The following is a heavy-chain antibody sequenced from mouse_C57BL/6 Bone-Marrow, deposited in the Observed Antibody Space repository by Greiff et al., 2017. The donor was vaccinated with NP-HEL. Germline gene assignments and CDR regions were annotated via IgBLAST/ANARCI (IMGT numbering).Heavy chain of an antibody. V-gene: IGHV1-66*01. CDR2: IYPGSGNT. CDR1: GYSFTSYY. Sequence: QVQLQQSGPELVKPGASVKISCKASGYSFTSYYIHWVKQRPGQGLEWIGWIYPGSGNTKYNEKFTGKATLTADTSSSTAYMQLSSLTSEDSAVYYCARRYYGMDWYFDVWGTGTTVTVSS. CDR3: ARRYYGMDWYFDV. J-gene: IGHJ1*03. D-gene: IGHD1-1*01.